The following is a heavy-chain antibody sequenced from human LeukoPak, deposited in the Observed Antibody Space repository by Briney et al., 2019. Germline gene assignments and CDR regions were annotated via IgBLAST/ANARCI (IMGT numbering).Heavy chain of an antibody. D-gene: IGHD6-19*01. CDR3: TKTTVSNGWYYFDY. CDR1: GFIFTTYA. V-gene: IGHV3-23*01. J-gene: IGHJ4*02. CDR2: ISSSGSST. Sequence: GGSVRLSCAASGFIFTTYALSWVRQAPGRGLEWVSAISSSGSSTYYADSVKGRFTISRDNSKNTLYLQMNSLRAEDTAVYYCTKTTVSNGWYYFDYWGQGTLVTVSS.